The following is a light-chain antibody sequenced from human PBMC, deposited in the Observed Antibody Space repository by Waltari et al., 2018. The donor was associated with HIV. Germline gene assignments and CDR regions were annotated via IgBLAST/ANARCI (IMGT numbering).Light chain of an antibody. CDR2: EVS. Sequence: QSALTQPPSASGSPGQSVTISCPGTSSDAGGYNYVPWYQQHPGKAPKLMIYEVSKRPSGVPDRFSGSKSGNTASLTVSGLQAEDEADYYCSSYAGSNNWVFGGGTKLTVL. V-gene: IGLV2-8*01. J-gene: IGLJ2*01. CDR1: SSDAGGYNY. CDR3: SSYAGSNNWV.